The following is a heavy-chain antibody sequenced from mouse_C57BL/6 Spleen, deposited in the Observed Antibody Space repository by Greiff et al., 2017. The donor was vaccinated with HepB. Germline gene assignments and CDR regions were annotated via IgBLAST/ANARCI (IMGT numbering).Heavy chain of an antibody. Sequence: QVQLQQPGAELVKPGASVKMSCKVSGYTFTSYWITWVKQRPGQGLEWLGDIYPGSGSTNYNEKFKSKATLTVDTASITAYMQLISLTSEDSAVYDRARRRQLRQHDYWGKGTTLTVSS. CDR2: IYPGSGST. CDR3: ARRRQLRQHDY. D-gene: IGHD3-2*02. CDR1: GYTFTSYW. J-gene: IGHJ2*01. V-gene: IGHV1-55*01.